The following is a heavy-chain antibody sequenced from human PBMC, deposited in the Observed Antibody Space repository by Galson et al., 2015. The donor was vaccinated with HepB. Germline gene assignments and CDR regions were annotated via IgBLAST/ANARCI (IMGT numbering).Heavy chain of an antibody. CDR3: ERPLPTVAGELVDAFDI. Sequence: QSGAEVKKPGESLRISCKGSGYSFTSYWVSWVRQMPGKGLEWMARIDPSDSYTNYSPSFQRHVTISAENSSSAAYLQWSSLKASDSAMYYCERPLPTVAGELVDAFDIWGQGTMVTVSS. CDR2: IDPSDSYT. CDR1: GYSFTSYW. J-gene: IGHJ3*02. D-gene: IGHD3-10*01. V-gene: IGHV5-10-1*01.